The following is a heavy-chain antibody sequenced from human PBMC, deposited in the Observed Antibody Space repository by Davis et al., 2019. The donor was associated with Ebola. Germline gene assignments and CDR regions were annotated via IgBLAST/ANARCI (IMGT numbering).Heavy chain of an antibody. Sequence: GESLKISCAAFGFTFSSYGMHWVRQAPGKGLEWVAVIWYDGSDKYYADSVKGRFTISRDNSKNTLYLQMNGLRVEDTAIYYCAKDTSNVWFDVWGQGTMVTVSS. D-gene: IGHD6-19*01. CDR3: AKDTSNVWFDV. V-gene: IGHV3-33*03. J-gene: IGHJ3*01. CDR1: GFTFSSYG. CDR2: IWYDGSDK.